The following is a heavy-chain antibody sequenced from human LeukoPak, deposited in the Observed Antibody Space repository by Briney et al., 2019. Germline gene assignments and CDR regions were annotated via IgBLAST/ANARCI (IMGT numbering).Heavy chain of an antibody. CDR2: ISGSGGST. CDR3: AKGTYSNSWPLIDY. V-gene: IGHV3-23*01. CDR1: GFTFSSYG. J-gene: IGHJ4*02. Sequence: GGSLRLSCAASGFTFSSYGMSWVRQAPGKGLEWVSGISGSGGSTYYADSVKGRFTISRDNSKNTLYLQMNSLRAEDTAVYYCAKGTYSNSWPLIDYWGQGTLVTVSS. D-gene: IGHD6-13*01.